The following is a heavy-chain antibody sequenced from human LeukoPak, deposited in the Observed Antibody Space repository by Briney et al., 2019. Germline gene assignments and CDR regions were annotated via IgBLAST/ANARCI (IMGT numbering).Heavy chain of an antibody. Sequence: SETLSLTCNVSGGSISYYYWSWIRQPPGKGLELIGNIYYSGSTNYNPSLKSRVTISVDTPKNQFSLKLTSVTAADTAVYYCARVWSSRKAFDIWGQGTMVTVSS. CDR3: ARVWSSRKAFDI. CDR1: GGSISYYY. V-gene: IGHV4-59*01. D-gene: IGHD3-16*01. J-gene: IGHJ3*02. CDR2: IYYSGST.